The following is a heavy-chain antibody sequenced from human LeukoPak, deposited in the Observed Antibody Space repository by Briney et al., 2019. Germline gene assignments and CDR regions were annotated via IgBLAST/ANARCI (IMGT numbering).Heavy chain of an antibody. CDR3: AKDRNTMVRGVTLNWFDP. Sequence: GGSLRLSCAASGFTFSSYDMTWVRQAPGRGLEWVSSIRPSGDNTYYGDSVKGRFTISRDNSKNTVYLQMNNMRVDDTAVYYCAKDRNTMVRGVTLNWFDPWGQGTLVTVSS. V-gene: IGHV3-23*01. D-gene: IGHD3-10*01. J-gene: IGHJ5*02. CDR1: GFTFSSYD. CDR2: IRPSGDNT.